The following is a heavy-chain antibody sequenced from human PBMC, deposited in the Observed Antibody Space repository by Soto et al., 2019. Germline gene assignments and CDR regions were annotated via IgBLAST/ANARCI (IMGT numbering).Heavy chain of an antibody. Sequence: ASVKVSCKASGGTFSSYTISWVRQAPGQGLEWMGWISAYNGNTNYAQKLQGRVTMTTDTSTSTAYMELRSLRSDDTAVYYCASSPYYYYMDVWGKGTTVTVSS. J-gene: IGHJ6*03. CDR2: ISAYNGNT. CDR3: ASSPYYYYMDV. V-gene: IGHV1-18*01. CDR1: GGTFSSYT.